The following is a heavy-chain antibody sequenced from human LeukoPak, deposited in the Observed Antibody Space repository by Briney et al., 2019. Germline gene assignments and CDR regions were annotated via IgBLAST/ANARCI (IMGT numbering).Heavy chain of an antibody. CDR1: GFIFSNYT. J-gene: IGHJ4*02. D-gene: IGHD6-13*01. CDR2: ISYDGSNK. Sequence: GRSLRLSCAASGFIFSNYTMHWVRQAPGKRLEWVAVISYDGSNKYYGDSVKGRFAISRDNSKNTLYLQMDSLRAEDAAVYYCARPRGSRWSIPFDNWGQGTLVTVSS. V-gene: IGHV3-30*09. CDR3: ARPRGSRWSIPFDN.